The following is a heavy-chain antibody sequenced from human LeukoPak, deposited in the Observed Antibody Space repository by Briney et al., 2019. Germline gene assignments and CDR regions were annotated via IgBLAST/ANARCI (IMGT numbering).Heavy chain of an antibody. CDR3: ASFLIAAADY. J-gene: IGHJ4*02. CDR2: VYPGDSAT. D-gene: IGHD6-13*01. CDR1: GYIFANYW. V-gene: IGHV5-51*01. Sequence: GESLKISCKGSGYIFANYWIGWVRQMPGKGLEWMGIVYPGDSATRYSPSFQGQVTISADKSISTAYLQWSSLKASDTAMYYCASFLIAAADYWGQGTLVTVSS.